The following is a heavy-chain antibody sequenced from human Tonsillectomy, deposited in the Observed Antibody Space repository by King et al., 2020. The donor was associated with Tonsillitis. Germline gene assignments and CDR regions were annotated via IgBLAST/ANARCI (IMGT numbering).Heavy chain of an antibody. CDR1: GFTFSSYA. CDR3: AKDLGELLPYYFDY. CDR2: FCGSGGGT. Sequence: VQLVESGGGLGQPGGCLRLSCAASGFTFSSYAMSWVRQAPGTGLEWGSGFCGSGGGTYYVDSVKGRFTISRDNSKNTLYLQMNSLGAEDTAVYYCAKDLGELLPYYFDYWGQGTLVTVSS. V-gene: IGHV3-23*04. J-gene: IGHJ4*02. D-gene: IGHD1-26*01.